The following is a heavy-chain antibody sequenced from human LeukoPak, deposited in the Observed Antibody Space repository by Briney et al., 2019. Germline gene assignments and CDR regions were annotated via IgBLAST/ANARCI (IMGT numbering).Heavy chain of an antibody. CDR3: ARGGRSSGYHNWFDP. CDR2: ISSSGSTI. CDR1: GFTVSSNY. J-gene: IGHJ5*02. D-gene: IGHD3-22*01. Sequence: GGSLRLSCAASGFTVSSNYMNWVRQAPGKGLEWVSYISSSGSTIYYADSVKGRFTISRDNAKNSLYLQMNSLRAEDTAVYYCARGGRSSGYHNWFDPWGQGTLVTVSS. V-gene: IGHV3-48*03.